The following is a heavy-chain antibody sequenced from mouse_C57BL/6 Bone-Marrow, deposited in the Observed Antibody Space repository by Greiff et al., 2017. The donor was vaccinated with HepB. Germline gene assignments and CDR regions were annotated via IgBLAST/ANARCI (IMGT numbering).Heavy chain of an antibody. CDR2: IDPNSGGT. Sequence: QVQLKQPGAELVKPGASVKLSCKASGYTFTSYWMHWVKQRPGRGLEWIGRIDPNSGGTKYNEKFKSKATLTVDKPSSTAYMQLSSLTSEDSAVYYCARDDYAPMDYWGQGTSVTVSS. D-gene: IGHD2-4*01. CDR1: GYTFTSYW. V-gene: IGHV1-72*01. CDR3: ARDDYAPMDY. J-gene: IGHJ4*01.